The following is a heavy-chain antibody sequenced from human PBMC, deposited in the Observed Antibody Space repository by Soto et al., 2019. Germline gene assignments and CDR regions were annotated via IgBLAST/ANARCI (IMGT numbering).Heavy chain of an antibody. CDR1: GFTFSSYA. J-gene: IGHJ4*02. Sequence: GGSLRLSCAASGFTFSSYAMNWVRQAPGKGLEWVSVIGGSGGSTYYADSVKGRFTISRDNSKNTLYLQMNSLRAEDTAVYYCAKEGYCSSTSCHYFDYWGQGTLVTVSS. CDR3: AKEGYCSSTSCHYFDY. D-gene: IGHD2-2*01. CDR2: IGGSGGST. V-gene: IGHV3-23*01.